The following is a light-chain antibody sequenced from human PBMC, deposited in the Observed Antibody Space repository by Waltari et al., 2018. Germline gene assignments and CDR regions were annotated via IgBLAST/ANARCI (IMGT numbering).Light chain of an antibody. Sequence: QSALTQPASVSGSPGQSITISCTGTSSDVGGYNYVSWYQQHPGKAPKLMIYDVSNRPSGLSNRFSGSKSGNTASLTISGLQAEDEAEYYCSSYTSSNTWVFGGGTKLTVL. V-gene: IGLV2-14*03. CDR3: SSYTSSNTWV. CDR2: DVS. CDR1: SSDVGGYNY. J-gene: IGLJ3*02.